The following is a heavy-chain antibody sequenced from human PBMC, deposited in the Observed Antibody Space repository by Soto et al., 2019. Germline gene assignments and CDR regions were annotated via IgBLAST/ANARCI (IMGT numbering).Heavy chain of an antibody. D-gene: IGHD6-19*01. Sequence: QVQLVESGGGVVQPGGSLRLSCAASGFTLSGHVMHWVRQAPGKGLDWLALISYDGSNKGYADSVKGRFTVSRDNSKNTLYREMSSLRSEDTAVYYCASEKAQWLAFDYWGQGTLVTVSS. CDR2: ISYDGSNK. CDR1: GFTLSGHV. CDR3: ASEKAQWLAFDY. J-gene: IGHJ4*02. V-gene: IGHV3-30-3*01.